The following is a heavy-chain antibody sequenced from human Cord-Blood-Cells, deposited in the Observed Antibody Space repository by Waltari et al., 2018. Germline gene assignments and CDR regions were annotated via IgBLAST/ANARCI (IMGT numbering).Heavy chain of an antibody. V-gene: IGHV2-26*01. CDR1: GFSLSNARMG. Sequence: QVTLKESGPVLVKPTETLTLTCTVSGFSLSNARMGVSWIRQPPGKALEWLAHIFSNDEKSYSKSLKSRFTIPKDTSKSQVVLTMTNMDPVDTATYYCARIQGCSSTSCYWFDPWGQGTLVTVSS. J-gene: IGHJ5*02. CDR3: ARIQGCSSTSCYWFDP. CDR2: IFSNDEK. D-gene: IGHD2-2*01.